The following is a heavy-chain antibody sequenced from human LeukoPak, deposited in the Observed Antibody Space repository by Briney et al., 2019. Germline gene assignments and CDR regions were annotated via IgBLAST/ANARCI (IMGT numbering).Heavy chain of an antibody. Sequence: PGGSLRLSCAASGFTFSSYSMNWVRQAPGKGLEWVSSISSSSSYIYYADSVKGRFTISRDNAKNSLYLQMNSLRAEDTAVYYCARATRCYYDSSGYDYWGQGTLVTVSS. V-gene: IGHV3-21*01. J-gene: IGHJ4*02. CDR3: ARATRCYYDSSGYDY. CDR1: GFTFSSYS. CDR2: ISSSSSYI. D-gene: IGHD3-22*01.